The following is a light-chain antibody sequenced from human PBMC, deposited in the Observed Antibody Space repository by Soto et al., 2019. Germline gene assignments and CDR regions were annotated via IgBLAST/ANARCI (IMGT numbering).Light chain of an antibody. V-gene: IGKV1-39*01. Sequence: DIQMTQSPSTLSAGVGDRVTITCRASQRINTYLNWYQQKPGKAPTLLIYAASNLQSGVPSRFSGGGSGTDFTLTIITLQPDDFATYFCQQCYTSPRTFGQGTKVEIK. J-gene: IGKJ1*01. CDR3: QQCYTSPRT. CDR2: AAS. CDR1: QRINTY.